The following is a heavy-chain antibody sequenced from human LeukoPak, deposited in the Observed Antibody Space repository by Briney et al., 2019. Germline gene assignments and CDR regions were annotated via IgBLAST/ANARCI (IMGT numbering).Heavy chain of an antibody. D-gene: IGHD3-22*01. CDR3: ARVGPWYYYDSSGYYFFDY. CDR2: INPNSGGT. Sequence: ASVKVSCKASGYTFTGYYMHWVRQAPGQGLEWMGWINPNSGGTNYAQKFQGRVTMTRDTSISTAYMELSRLRSDDTAVYYCARVGPWYYYDSSGYYFFDYWGQGTLVTVSS. J-gene: IGHJ4*02. CDR1: GYTFTGYY. V-gene: IGHV1-2*02.